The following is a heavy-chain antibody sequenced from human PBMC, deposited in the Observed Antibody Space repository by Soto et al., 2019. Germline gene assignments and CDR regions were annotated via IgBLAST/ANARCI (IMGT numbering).Heavy chain of an antibody. CDR3: ARVRSSTYYYYYYMDV. CDR1: GGSVSSGGYY. CDR2: IYYSGST. Sequence: QVQLQESGPGLVKPSQTLSLTCTVSGGSVSSGGYYWSWIRQHPGKGLEWIGYIYYSGSTYYNPALKSRVTISLDTSKNQFSLKLSSVTAADTAVYYCARVRSSTYYYYYYMDVWGKRTTVTVSS. V-gene: IGHV4-31*03. D-gene: IGHD2-2*01. J-gene: IGHJ6*03.